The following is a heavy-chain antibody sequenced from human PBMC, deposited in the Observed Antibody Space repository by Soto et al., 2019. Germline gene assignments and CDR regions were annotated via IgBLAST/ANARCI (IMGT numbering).Heavy chain of an antibody. V-gene: IGHV1-69*06. CDR1: AGTFPTNG. D-gene: IGHD3-9*01. CDR3: AQDPPRSEFILTGFGP. Sequence: HGQLVQSGNEVKKPGSSGKVSCKSAAGTFPTNGIIWVRQAPGQGLEWMGAIFPVFGSTKYAQKLQDRLKITADSSTNTAYMALSILKSEDTATYYCAQDPPRSEFILTGFGPWGQGTLVTVSS. J-gene: IGHJ5*02. CDR2: IFPVFGST.